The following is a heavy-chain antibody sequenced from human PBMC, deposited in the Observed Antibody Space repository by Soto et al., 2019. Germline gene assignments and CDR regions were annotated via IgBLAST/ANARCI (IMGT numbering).Heavy chain of an antibody. V-gene: IGHV1-2*02. J-gene: IGHJ4*02. Sequence: GQLVQSGAEVKGPGASIRVSCKTSGYTFADFYIHWVRQAPGQGLEWMGWMNPDSGVPDLAQKFRCRVTMARDQATKTAYLALDRLTPEDKGVYYCARGGSMVTERYFDMWGQGTLVTV. CDR2: MNPDSGVP. D-gene: IGHD2-21*02. CDR3: ARGGSMVTERYFDM. CDR1: GYTFADFY.